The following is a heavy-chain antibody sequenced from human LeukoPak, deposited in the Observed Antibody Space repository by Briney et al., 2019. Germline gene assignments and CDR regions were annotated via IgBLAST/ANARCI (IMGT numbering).Heavy chain of an antibody. D-gene: IGHD4-23*01. Sequence: GGSLRLSCAASGFTFSSYWMSWVRQAPGKGLEWVANIKQDGSEKYYVDSVKGRFTISRDNAKNSLYLRMNSLRAEDTAVYYCARVGNADPFDYWGQGTLVTVSS. J-gene: IGHJ4*02. CDR1: GFTFSSYW. CDR2: IKQDGSEK. CDR3: ARVGNADPFDY. V-gene: IGHV3-7*01.